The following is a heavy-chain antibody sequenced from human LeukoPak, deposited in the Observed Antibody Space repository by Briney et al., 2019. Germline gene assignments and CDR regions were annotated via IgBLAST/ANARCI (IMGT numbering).Heavy chain of an antibody. V-gene: IGHV3-30*04. D-gene: IGHD4/OR15-4a*01. CDR1: GFTFSSYA. CDR3: ARGGLWSSFDY. CDR2: ISYDGSNK. J-gene: IGHJ4*02. Sequence: PGGSLRLSCAASGFTFSSYAMHWVRQAPGKGLEWVAVISYDGSNKYYADSVKGRFTISRDNSKNTLYLQMNSLRAEDTAVHYCARGGLWSSFDYWGQGTLVTVSS.